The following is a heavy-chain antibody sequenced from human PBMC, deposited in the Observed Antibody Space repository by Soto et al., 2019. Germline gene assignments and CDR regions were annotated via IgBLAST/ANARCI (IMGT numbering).Heavy chain of an antibody. CDR3: AKYRRTDAEGYSFDY. D-gene: IGHD2-15*01. CDR1: GGSITSSY. CDR2: IYDTGISGYTPST. J-gene: IGHJ4*02. V-gene: IGHV4-59*01. Sequence: PSETLSLTCTVSGGSITSSYWSWIRRPPGKGLEWIAYIYDTGISGYTPSTSYNPSLKSRVTMSVDTSKSQFSLKLTSVTAADTAVYYCAKYRRTDAEGYSFDYWGQGALVPSPQ.